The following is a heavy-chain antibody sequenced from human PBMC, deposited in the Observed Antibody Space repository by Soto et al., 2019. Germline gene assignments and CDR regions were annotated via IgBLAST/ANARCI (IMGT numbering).Heavy chain of an antibody. CDR2: ISGNGGST. D-gene: IGHD6-19*01. V-gene: IGHV3-23*01. Sequence: GGSLRLSCAASGFTFSSCAMGWVRQAPGKGLEWVSGISGNGGSTYYADSVKGRFTISRDTSKNTLYLQMNSLRAEDTAVYYCARDRSSSGWYDAAFDIWGQGTMVTVS. J-gene: IGHJ3*02. CDR3: ARDRSSSGWYDAAFDI. CDR1: GFTFSSCA.